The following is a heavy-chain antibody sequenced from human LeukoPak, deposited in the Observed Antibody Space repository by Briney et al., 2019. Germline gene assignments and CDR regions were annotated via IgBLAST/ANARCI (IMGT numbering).Heavy chain of an antibody. V-gene: IGHV4-4*09. CDR3: ATSNDAKSSSFDH. Sequence: SETLSLTCTVSGVSMSAYQWSWVRQSPEKGLEWIGYINNKGETSYNPSLKSRVTTSVDTSKNQFSLSLTSVTAADTPVYLCATSNDAKSSSFDHWGQGALVTVSS. CDR1: GVSMSAYQ. J-gene: IGHJ4*02. D-gene: IGHD2-8*01. CDR2: INNKGET.